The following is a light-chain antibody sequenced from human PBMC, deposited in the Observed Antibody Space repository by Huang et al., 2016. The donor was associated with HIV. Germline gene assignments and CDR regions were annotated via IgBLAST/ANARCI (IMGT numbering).Light chain of an antibody. CDR2: WAA. CDR1: QSVLYSSNNKNC. V-gene: IGKV4-1*01. CDR3: QQYYSTPKT. Sequence: DIVMTQSPDSLAVSLCERATINCKSSQSVLYSSNNKNCLAWYQQKPVQPPKLLIYWAATRESGVPDRFSGSGSGTDFTLTISSLQAEDVAVYYCQQYYSTPKTFGQGTKVEI. J-gene: IGKJ1*01.